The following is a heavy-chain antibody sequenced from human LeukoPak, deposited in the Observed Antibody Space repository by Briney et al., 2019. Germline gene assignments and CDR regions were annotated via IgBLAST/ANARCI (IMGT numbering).Heavy chain of an antibody. V-gene: IGHV3-21*01. D-gene: IGHD4-23*01. J-gene: IGHJ4*02. CDR2: ISSSSSYI. CDR1: GFTFSSYS. Sequence: PGGSLRLSCAASGFTFSSYSMNWVRQAPGKGLEWVSSISSSSSYIYYADSVKGRFTISRDNAKNSLYLQMNSLRAEDTAVYYCARKNTDYGGNSFDYWGQGTLVTVSS. CDR3: ARKNTDYGGNSFDY.